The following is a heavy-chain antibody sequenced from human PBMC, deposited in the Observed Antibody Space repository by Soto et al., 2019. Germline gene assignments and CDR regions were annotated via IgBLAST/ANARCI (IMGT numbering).Heavy chain of an antibody. CDR2: INPNSGGT. V-gene: IGHV1-2*04. Sequence: ASVKVSCKASGYTFTGYYMHWVRQAPGQGLEWMGWINPNSGGTNYAQKFQGWVTMTRDTSISTAYMELSRLRSDDTAVYYCARGDGSYIWYFDLWGRGTLVTVSS. CDR1: GYTFTGYY. D-gene: IGHD1-26*01. CDR3: ARGDGSYIWYFDL. J-gene: IGHJ2*01.